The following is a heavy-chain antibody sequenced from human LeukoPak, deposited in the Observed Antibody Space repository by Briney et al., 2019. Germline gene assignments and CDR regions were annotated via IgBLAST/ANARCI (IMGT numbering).Heavy chain of an antibody. CDR3: AREAYYDSSGYYTS. J-gene: IGHJ4*02. CDR1: GGSFSGYY. Sequence: SETLSLTCAVYGGSFSGYYWSWIRQPPGKGLEWIGEINHSGSTNYNPSLKSRVTIPVDTSKNQFSLKLSSVTAADTAVYYCAREAYYDSSGYYTSWGQGTLVTVSS. CDR2: INHSGST. V-gene: IGHV4-34*01. D-gene: IGHD3-22*01.